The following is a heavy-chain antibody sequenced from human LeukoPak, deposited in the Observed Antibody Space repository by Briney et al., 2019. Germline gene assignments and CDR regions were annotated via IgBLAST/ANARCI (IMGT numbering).Heavy chain of an antibody. D-gene: IGHD5-24*01. Sequence: SETLSLTCAVYGXSFSGYYWSWIRQPPGKGLEWIGEINHSGSTNYNPSLKSRVTISVDTSKNQFSLKLSSVTAADTAVYYCARGGGGWLPFDYWGQGTLVTVSS. CDR1: GXSFSGYY. J-gene: IGHJ4*02. CDR3: ARGGGGWLPFDY. CDR2: INHSGST. V-gene: IGHV4-34*01.